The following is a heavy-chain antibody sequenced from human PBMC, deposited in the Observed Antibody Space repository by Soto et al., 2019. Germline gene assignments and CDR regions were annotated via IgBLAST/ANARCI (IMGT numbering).Heavy chain of an antibody. CDR3: ARDATTVTTFGWFDP. J-gene: IGHJ5*02. CDR2: ISYDGSNK. Sequence: QVQLVESGGGVVQPGRSLRLSCAASGFTFSSYAMHWVRQAPGKGLEWVAVISYDGSNKYYADSVKGRFTISRDNSKNTLYLQMNSLRADDTAVYYCARDATTVTTFGWFDPWGQGTLVTVSS. CDR1: GFTFSSYA. D-gene: IGHD4-17*01. V-gene: IGHV3-30-3*01.